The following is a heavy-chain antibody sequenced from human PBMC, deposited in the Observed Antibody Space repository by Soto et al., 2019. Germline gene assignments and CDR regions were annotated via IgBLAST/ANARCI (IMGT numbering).Heavy chain of an antibody. CDR2: ISYSGTT. J-gene: IGHJ1*01. CDR3: ARQVLLGYCSSTSCYAEYFQH. V-gene: IGHV4-39*01. D-gene: IGHD2-2*01. Sequence: PSETLSLTCTVSGDSISSSSYYWGWIRQPPGKGLEWIGSISYSGTTYYNPSLGSRVTISADTSKSQFSLKLSSVTAADTAVYYCARQVLLGYCSSTSCYAEYFQHWGQGALVTVSS. CDR1: GDSISSSSYY.